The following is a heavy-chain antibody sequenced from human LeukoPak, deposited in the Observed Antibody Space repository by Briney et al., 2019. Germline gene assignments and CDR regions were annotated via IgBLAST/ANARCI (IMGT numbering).Heavy chain of an antibody. J-gene: IGHJ3*02. D-gene: IGHD6-19*01. Sequence: GGSLRLSCAASGFTFSSYWMSWVRQAPGKGLEWVSSISSSSSYIYYADSVKGRFTISRDNAKNSLYLQMNSLRAEDTAVYYCASIAVAGGAVFDIWGQGTMVTVSS. CDR3: ASIAVAGGAVFDI. V-gene: IGHV3-21*01. CDR2: ISSSSSYI. CDR1: GFTFSSYW.